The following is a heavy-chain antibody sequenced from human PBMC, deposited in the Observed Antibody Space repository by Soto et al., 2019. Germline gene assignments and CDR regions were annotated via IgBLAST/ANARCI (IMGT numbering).Heavy chain of an antibody. V-gene: IGHV4-34*01. Sequence: QVQLQQWGAGLLKPSETLSLTCAVYGGSFSGYYWSWIRQPPGKGLEWIGEINHSGSTNYNPSLKSRVTISVDTSNNQFSLKLSSVTAADTAVYYCARGEMGPGSGLPWYWGQGTLVTVSS. CDR3: ARGEMGPGSGLPWY. CDR1: GGSFSGYY. D-gene: IGHD3-10*01. CDR2: INHSGST. J-gene: IGHJ4*02.